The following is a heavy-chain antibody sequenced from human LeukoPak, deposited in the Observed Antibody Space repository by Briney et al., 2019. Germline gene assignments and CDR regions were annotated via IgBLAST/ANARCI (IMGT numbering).Heavy chain of an antibody. J-gene: IGHJ6*03. D-gene: IGHD2-2*01. CDR3: ARDGDIVVVPAYYMDV. Sequence: GGSLRLSCAASGFTFSDYYMSWIRQAPGKGLEWVSHISSSGSTIYYADSVKGRFTISRDNAKNSLYLQMNSLRAEDTAVYYCARDGDIVVVPAYYMDVWGKGTTVTVSS. CDR2: ISSSGSTI. CDR1: GFTFSDYY. V-gene: IGHV3-11*04.